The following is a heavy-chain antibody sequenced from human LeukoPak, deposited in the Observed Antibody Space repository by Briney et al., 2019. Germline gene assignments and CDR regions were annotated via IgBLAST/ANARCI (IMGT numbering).Heavy chain of an antibody. Sequence: GGSLRLSCVDSGITFSRYWMSWVRQAPGKGLEWVANIKQDGGEKYYVDSVKGRFTISRDNAKNSLYLQMNSLRVEDTAVYYCARDGWPLDYWGQGTLVTVSS. CDR3: ARDGWPLDY. CDR1: GITFSRYW. V-gene: IGHV3-7*03. D-gene: IGHD3-10*01. J-gene: IGHJ4*02. CDR2: IKQDGGEK.